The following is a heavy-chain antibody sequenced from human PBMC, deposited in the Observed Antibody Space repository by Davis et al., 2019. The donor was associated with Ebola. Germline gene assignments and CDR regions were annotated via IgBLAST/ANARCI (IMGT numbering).Heavy chain of an antibody. D-gene: IGHD4-17*01. CDR2: INTNAGNP. V-gene: IGHV7-4-1*02. Sequence: AASVKVSCKASGYTFNNYAMNWVRQAPGQGLEYMGWINTNAGNPTYARGFTGRFVFSLDTSVSTAYLQINNLKTEDTAMYFCARYGDYGDYRGFFDYWGQGSLVTVSS. CDR3: ARYGDYGDYRGFFDY. CDR1: GYTFNNYA. J-gene: IGHJ4*02.